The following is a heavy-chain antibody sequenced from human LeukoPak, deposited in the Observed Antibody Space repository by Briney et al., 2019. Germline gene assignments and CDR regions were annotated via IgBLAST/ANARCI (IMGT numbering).Heavy chain of an antibody. V-gene: IGHV4-61*02. J-gene: IGHJ4*02. CDR2: IYTSGST. D-gene: IGHD3-10*01. Sequence: SQTLPLTCTVSGGSISSGSYYWSWIRQPAGKGLEWIGRIYTSGSTNYNPSLKSRVTISVDTSKNQFSLKLSSVTAADTAVYYCAREGGFGELPTPFDYWGQGTLVTVSS. CDR1: GGSISSGSYY. CDR3: AREGGFGELPTPFDY.